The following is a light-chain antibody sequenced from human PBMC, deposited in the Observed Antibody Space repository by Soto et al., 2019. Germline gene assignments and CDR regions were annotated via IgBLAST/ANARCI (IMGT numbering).Light chain of an antibody. CDR3: QHMRT. CDR2: DAS. J-gene: IGKJ1*01. Sequence: DIQMTQSPSTLSASIGDRVTITCRASQNINNWIAWYQQKPGKAPKILIYDASTLESGVPSRFSGSGFGTEFSLTISSLQPDDFGSYYCQHMRTFGQGTKV. V-gene: IGKV1-5*01. CDR1: QNINNW.